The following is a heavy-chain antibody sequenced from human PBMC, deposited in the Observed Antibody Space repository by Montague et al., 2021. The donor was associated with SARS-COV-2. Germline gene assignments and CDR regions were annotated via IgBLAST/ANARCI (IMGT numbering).Heavy chain of an antibody. D-gene: IGHD3-10*01. V-gene: IGHV2-5*02. CDR3: AHRRPGSGSYYFDY. Sequence: PALVKPTKTLTLTCTFSGFSLSTSGVGVGWIRQPPGKALEWLALIYWDGDKRYSPSLKSRLTITKDTSKNQVVLTMTNMDPVDTATYYCAHRRPGSGSYYFDYWGQGTLVTVSS. CDR1: GFSLSTSGVG. CDR2: IYWDGDK. J-gene: IGHJ4*02.